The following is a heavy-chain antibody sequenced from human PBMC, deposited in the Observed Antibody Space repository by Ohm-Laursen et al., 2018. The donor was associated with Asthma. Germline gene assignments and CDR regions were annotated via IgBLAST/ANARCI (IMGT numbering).Heavy chain of an antibody. CDR2: IYPDGGEK. V-gene: IGHV3-7*05. Sequence: GSLRLSCSASGFTFSSYWMSWVRQAPGKGLEWVANIYPDGGEKYYVDSVDGRFTISRDNAKNSLYLQMNSLRAEDTAVYYCARLGYGGNSGFDYWGQGTLVTVSS. J-gene: IGHJ4*02. CDR3: ARLGYGGNSGFDY. CDR1: GFTFSSYW. D-gene: IGHD4-23*01.